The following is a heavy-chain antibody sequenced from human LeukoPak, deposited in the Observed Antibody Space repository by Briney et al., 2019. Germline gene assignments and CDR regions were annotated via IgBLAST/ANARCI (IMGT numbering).Heavy chain of an antibody. CDR2: VLNDGNTK. CDR3: ARDIGDCSSGSCYSDHFDY. CDR1: GFTFRPYG. Sequence: GGSLRLSCAASGFTFRPYGMHWVRQAPGKGPEWVALVLNDGNTKHYADSVRGRFTISRDNSKNTLYLQMNSLRAEDTAVYYCARDIGDCSSGSCYSDHFDYWGQGTLVTVSS. J-gene: IGHJ4*02. D-gene: IGHD2-15*01. V-gene: IGHV3-33*01.